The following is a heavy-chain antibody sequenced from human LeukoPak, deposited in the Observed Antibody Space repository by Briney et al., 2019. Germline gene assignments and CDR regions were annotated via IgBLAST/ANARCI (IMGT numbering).Heavy chain of an antibody. D-gene: IGHD1-1*01. CDR3: ARENEPMQHFDY. Sequence: ASVKLSCKASGGTFSSYTISWVRQAPGQGLEWMGRIIPILGIANYAQKFQGRVTITADKSTSTAYMELSSLRSEDTAVYYCARENEPMQHFDYWGQGTLVTVSS. J-gene: IGHJ4*02. V-gene: IGHV1-69*04. CDR2: IIPILGIA. CDR1: GGTFSSYT.